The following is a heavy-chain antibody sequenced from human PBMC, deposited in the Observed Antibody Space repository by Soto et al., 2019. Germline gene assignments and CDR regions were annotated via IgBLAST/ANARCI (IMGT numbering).Heavy chain of an antibody. Sequence: SETLSLTCTVSGGSISSYYWGWVRQPPGKGLEWIGSISYSGSTNYSPSLKSRVTISVDTSKNQFSLKLSSVTAADTAVYHCARGIRGYIPRFDYWGQGTLVTVSS. D-gene: IGHD5-18*01. V-gene: IGHV4-59*12. CDR3: ARGIRGYIPRFDY. CDR2: ISYSGST. CDR1: GGSISSYY. J-gene: IGHJ4*02.